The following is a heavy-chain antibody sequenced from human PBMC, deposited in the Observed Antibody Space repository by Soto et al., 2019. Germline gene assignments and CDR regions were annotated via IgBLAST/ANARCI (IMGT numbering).Heavy chain of an antibody. CDR2: ISYDGSNK. J-gene: IGHJ6*02. Sequence: GGSLRLSCAASGFTFSSYAMHWVRQAPGKGLEWVAVISYDGSNKYYADSVKGRFTISRDNSKNTLYLQMNSLRAEDTAVYYCARDLRLLLQDYYGMDVWGQGTTVTVSS. CDR3: ARDLRLLLQDYYGMDV. V-gene: IGHV3-30-3*01. CDR1: GFTFSSYA.